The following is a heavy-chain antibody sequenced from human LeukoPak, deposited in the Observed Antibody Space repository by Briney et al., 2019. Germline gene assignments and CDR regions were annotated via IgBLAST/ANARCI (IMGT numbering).Heavy chain of an antibody. D-gene: IGHD6-6*01. V-gene: IGHV1-2*02. CDR2: INPNSGAA. CDR3: ARAEAIAARPTVDY. CDR1: GYTFTGYY. Sequence: ASVKVSCKASGYTFTGYYMHWVRQAPGQGLEWMGYINPNSGAANYAQKFQGRVTMTRDTSMSTAYMELSRLTSDDTAVYYCARAEAIAARPTVDYWGQGTLVTVSS. J-gene: IGHJ4*02.